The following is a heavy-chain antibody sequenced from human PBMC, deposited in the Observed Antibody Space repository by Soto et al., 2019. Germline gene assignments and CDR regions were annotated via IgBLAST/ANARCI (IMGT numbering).Heavy chain of an antibody. V-gene: IGHV3-30*18. Sequence: QVQLVESGGGVVQPGRSLRLSCAASGFTFSTYGMHWVRQAPGKGLEWVAVISYDGSNKYYADSVKGRFTISRDNSKNTLYLQMNSLRAEDTAVYYRAKGVDGAADYGMDVWGQGTTVTVSS. CDR1: GFTFSTYG. J-gene: IGHJ6*02. D-gene: IGHD6-13*01. CDR2: ISYDGSNK. CDR3: AKGVDGAADYGMDV.